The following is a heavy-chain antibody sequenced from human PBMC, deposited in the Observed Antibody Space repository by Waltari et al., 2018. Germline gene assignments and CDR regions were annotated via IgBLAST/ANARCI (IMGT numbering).Heavy chain of an antibody. V-gene: IGHV5-51*01. Sequence: EVQLVQSGAEVKKPGESLKISCKGSGYSFTSYWMGWGREMPGKGLGWVGIIYPGDSDTRYSPSFQGQVTISADKSISTAYLQWSSLKASDTAMYYCARPSSGGSWGFGYWGQGTLVTVSS. J-gene: IGHJ4*02. CDR2: IYPGDSDT. CDR3: ARPSSGGSWGFGY. CDR1: GYSFTSYW. D-gene: IGHD2-15*01.